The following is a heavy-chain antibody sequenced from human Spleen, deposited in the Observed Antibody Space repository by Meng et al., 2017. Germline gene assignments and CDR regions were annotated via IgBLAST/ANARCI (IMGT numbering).Heavy chain of an antibody. J-gene: IGHJ4*02. V-gene: IGHV4-4*02. CDR2: IYHSGRT. D-gene: IGHD4-17*01. CDR1: GGSISNDQW. CDR3: TTLYGDSIS. Sequence: QVQLQESCPGLVKPSRTLSLTCDVSGGSISNDQWWSWVRQPPGKGLEWIGEIYHSGRTNYNPSVKSRVTMSVDKSQNQFSLKLTFVTAADTAVYYCTTLYGDSISWGQGTLVTVSS.